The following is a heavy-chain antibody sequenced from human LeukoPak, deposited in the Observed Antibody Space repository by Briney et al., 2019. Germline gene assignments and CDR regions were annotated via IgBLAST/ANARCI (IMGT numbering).Heavy chain of an antibody. V-gene: IGHV3-66*01. D-gene: IGHD5-18*01. CDR1: EFSVGSNY. CDR3: ARGGNYNYGSLDY. J-gene: IGHJ4*02. CDR2: IYSGGST. Sequence: PGGSLRLSCAAPEFSVGSNYMTWVRQAPGKGLEWVSLIYSGGSTYYADSVKGRFTISRDNSKNTLYLQMNSLRADDTAVYYCARGGNYNYGSLDYWGQGTLVTVSS.